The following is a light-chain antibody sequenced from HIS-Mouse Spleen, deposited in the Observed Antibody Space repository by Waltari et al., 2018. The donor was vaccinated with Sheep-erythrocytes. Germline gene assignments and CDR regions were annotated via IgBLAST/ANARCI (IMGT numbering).Light chain of an antibody. CDR1: SSDVGGYNY. Sequence: QSALTQPRSVSGSPGQSVTISCTGTSSDVGGYNYVSWYQQHPGKAPKPMVYDVSKRPSGVPDRFSGSKSGNPASLTISGLQAEDEADYYCCSYAGSYTWVFGGGTKLTVL. J-gene: IGLJ3*02. V-gene: IGLV2-11*01. CDR3: CSYAGSYTWV. CDR2: DVS.